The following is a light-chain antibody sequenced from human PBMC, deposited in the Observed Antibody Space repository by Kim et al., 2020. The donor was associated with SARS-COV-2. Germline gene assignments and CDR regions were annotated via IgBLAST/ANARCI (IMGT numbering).Light chain of an antibody. J-gene: IGLJ2*01. CDR1: SLRRYY. CDR3: SSRDSSGYVI. Sequence: SSELTQDPAVSVAVGQTVKITCQGDSLRRYYASWYQQKPGQAPVLVIYGRNNRPSGIPERLSGSSSGNTASLTITGAQAEDEADYYCSSRDSSGYVIFGGGTKLTVL. V-gene: IGLV3-19*01. CDR2: GRN.